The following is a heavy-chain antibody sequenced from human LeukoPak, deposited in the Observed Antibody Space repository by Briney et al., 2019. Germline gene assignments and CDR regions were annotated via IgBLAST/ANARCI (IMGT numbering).Heavy chain of an antibody. D-gene: IGHD3-16*02. CDR2: IYSGGST. CDR1: GFTVSSNY. J-gene: IGHJ4*02. V-gene: IGHV3-66*02. CDR3: ASGYYDYVWGSYRKFDY. Sequence: GGSLRLSCAASGFTVSSNYMSWVRQAPGKGLEWVSVIYSGGSTYYADSVKGRFTISRDNSKNTLYLQMNSLRAEDTAVYYCASGYYDYVWGSYRKFDYWGQGTLVTVSP.